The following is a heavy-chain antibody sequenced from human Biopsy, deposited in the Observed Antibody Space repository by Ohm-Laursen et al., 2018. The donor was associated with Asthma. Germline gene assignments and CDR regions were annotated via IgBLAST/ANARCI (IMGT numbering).Heavy chain of an antibody. CDR2: IYFSGNT. Sequence: GTLSLTCTVSGGSITSFYWSWIRQPPGRGLEWIGYIYFSGNTNYNPSLKSRVTISIDTSKNHFSLKLTSVTAADTAVYYCARGSGSSLSYPEAFDIWGQGTMVTAS. D-gene: IGHD2-2*01. CDR1: GGSITSFY. CDR3: ARGSGSSLSYPEAFDI. V-gene: IGHV4-59*01. J-gene: IGHJ3*02.